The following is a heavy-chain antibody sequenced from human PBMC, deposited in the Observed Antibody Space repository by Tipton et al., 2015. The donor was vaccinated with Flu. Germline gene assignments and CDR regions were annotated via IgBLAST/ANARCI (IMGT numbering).Heavy chain of an antibody. CDR2: INPKDNGT. J-gene: IGHJ3*02. D-gene: IGHD5-24*01. CDR3: ARDGDDYNGAFDM. CDR1: GYTFTVHY. Sequence: QLVQSGTELKKPGASVKVSCQGSGYTFTVHYMHWVRQAPGQGLEWMGWINPKDNGTRYAEKLQGRVTMTRDTSISTVYMELSNLSSDDTAVYYCARDGDDYNGAFDMWGQGTMVTVSS. V-gene: IGHV1-2*02.